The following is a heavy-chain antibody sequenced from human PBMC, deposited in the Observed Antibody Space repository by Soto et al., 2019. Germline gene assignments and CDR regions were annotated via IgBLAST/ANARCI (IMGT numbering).Heavy chain of an antibody. D-gene: IGHD2-8*01. CDR1: GYSFMKYG. Sequence: GASVKVSCKGFGYSFMKYGINWVRQAPGQGLEWVGWISPYSGYTHSAQKFHGRLTLTTDTAASTAYMELRILRSADTALYYCAREASVLIPPAQPPRFDSWGQGTLVTVSS. CDR3: AREASVLIPPAQPPRFDS. V-gene: IGHV1-18*01. J-gene: IGHJ4*02. CDR2: ISPYSGYT.